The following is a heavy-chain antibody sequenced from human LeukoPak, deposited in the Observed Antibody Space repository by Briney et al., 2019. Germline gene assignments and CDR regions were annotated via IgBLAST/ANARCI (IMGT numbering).Heavy chain of an antibody. D-gene: IGHD6-13*01. Sequence: PGGSLTLSCAPCGFTFSSYAMSWVRQAPGKGLEWVSAISGSGGSTYYADSVKGRFTISRDNSKNTLYLQMNSLRAEDTAVYYCAKGSSWSLNDGDYWGQGTLVTVSS. V-gene: IGHV3-23*01. CDR3: AKGSSWSLNDGDY. J-gene: IGHJ4*02. CDR1: GFTFSSYA. CDR2: ISGSGGST.